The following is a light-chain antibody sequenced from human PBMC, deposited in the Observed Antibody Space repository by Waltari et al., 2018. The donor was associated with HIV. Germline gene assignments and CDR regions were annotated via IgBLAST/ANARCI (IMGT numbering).Light chain of an antibody. CDR2: EVN. J-gene: IGLJ2*01. Sequence: QSALTQPPSASGSPGQSVTISCTAASSDIGGYNYVSWYQQHPDRAPKLLIYEVNKRPSGVPARFSGAKSGNVASLTVSGLQDDDEADYFCSSFADSGYRVVFGGGTKLTVL. CDR3: SSFADSGYRVV. V-gene: IGLV2-8*01. CDR1: SSDIGGYNY.